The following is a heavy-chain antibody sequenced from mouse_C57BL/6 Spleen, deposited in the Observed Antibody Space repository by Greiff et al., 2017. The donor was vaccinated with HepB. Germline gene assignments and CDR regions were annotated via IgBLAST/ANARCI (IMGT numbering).Heavy chain of an antibody. V-gene: IGHV1-59*01. J-gene: IGHJ2*01. CDR2: IDPSDSYT. Sequence: QVQLKQPGAELVRPGTSVKLSCKASGYTFTSYWMHWVKQRPGQGLEWIGVIDPSDSYTNYNQKFKGKATLTVDTSSSTAYMQLSSLTSEDSAVYYCASWDGHYFDYWGQGTTLTVSS. CDR1: GYTFTSYW. D-gene: IGHD4-1*01. CDR3: ASWDGHYFDY.